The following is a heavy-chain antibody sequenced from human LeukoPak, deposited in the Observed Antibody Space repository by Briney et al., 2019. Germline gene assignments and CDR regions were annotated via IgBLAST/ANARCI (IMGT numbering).Heavy chain of an antibody. CDR1: GFTFSSYW. J-gene: IGHJ6*02. D-gene: IGHD3-16*01. CDR3: ARVAFGLYVMDV. Sequence: GGSLRLSCAASGFTFSSYWMSWVRQAPEKGLEWVANINQGGSEKYYVDSVRGRFTISRDNAKNSLYLQMNSLRADDTAVYYCARVAFGLYVMDVWGQGTTVAVSS. CDR2: INQGGSEK. V-gene: IGHV3-7*01.